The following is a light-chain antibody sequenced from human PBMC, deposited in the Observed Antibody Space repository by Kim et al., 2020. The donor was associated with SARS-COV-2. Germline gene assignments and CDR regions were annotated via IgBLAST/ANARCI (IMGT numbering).Light chain of an antibody. V-gene: IGLV1-47*01. CDR1: SSNIGSNY. Sequence: QPALTQPPSASGTPGQRVTISCSGSSSNIGSNYVYWYQQLPGTAPKLLIYRNNQRPSGVPDRFSGSKSGTSASLAISGLRSEDEADYYCAAWDDSLSGNWVFGGGTQLTVL. J-gene: IGLJ3*02. CDR2: RNN. CDR3: AAWDDSLSGNWV.